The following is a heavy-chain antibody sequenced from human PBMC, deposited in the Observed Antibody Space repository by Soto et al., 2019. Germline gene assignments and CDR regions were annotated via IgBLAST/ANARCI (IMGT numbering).Heavy chain of an antibody. D-gene: IGHD3-9*01. V-gene: IGHV1-69*13. J-gene: IGHJ4*02. CDR3: ARGADYDILTGYMD. Sequence: GASVKVSCKASGGTFSSYAISWVRQAPGQGLEWMGGIIPIFGTANYAQKFQGRVTITADESTSTAYMELSSLRSEDTAVYYCARGADYDILTGYMDCGQGTLVTVSS. CDR2: IIPIFGTA. CDR1: GGTFSSYA.